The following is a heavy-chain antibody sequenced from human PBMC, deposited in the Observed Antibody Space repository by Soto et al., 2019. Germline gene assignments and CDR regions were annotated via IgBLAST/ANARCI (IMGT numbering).Heavy chain of an antibody. CDR2: IWYDGSNK. J-gene: IGHJ4*02. Sequence: GSLRLSGAASGXTFSSYCIHWVRQAPGRGLELVAVIWYDGSNKYYADSVKGRFTISRDNSKNTLYLQMNSLRAEDTAVYYCARDPGYYYDSSGYYFDYWGQGTLGTVSS. D-gene: IGHD3-22*01. V-gene: IGHV3-33*01. CDR1: GXTFSSYC. CDR3: ARDPGYYYDSSGYYFDY.